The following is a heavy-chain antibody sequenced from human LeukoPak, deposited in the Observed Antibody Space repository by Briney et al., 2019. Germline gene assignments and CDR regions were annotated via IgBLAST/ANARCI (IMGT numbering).Heavy chain of an antibody. D-gene: IGHD3-22*01. Sequence: GGSLRLSCAASGFTLTNYAMTWVRQAPGKGLEWVSILSGSGGSAYYADSVKGRFTISRDNSKNTLYLQMNSLRVEDTAVYYCAKGRYESSGFNWAAWGQGTLVTVSS. V-gene: IGHV3-23*01. CDR3: AKGRYESSGFNWAA. J-gene: IGHJ4*02. CDR2: LSGSGGSA. CDR1: GFTLTNYA.